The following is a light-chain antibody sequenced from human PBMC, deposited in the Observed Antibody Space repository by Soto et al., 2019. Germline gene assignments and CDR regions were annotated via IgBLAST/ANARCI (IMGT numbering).Light chain of an antibody. CDR2: EVT. Sequence: QSVLTQPASVSGSPGQSITISCTGTSSDIGGSRYVSWYQHHPGKAPKLMIYEVTSRPSGVSNRFSGSKSGNTASLTISGLQADDEADYYCSSYTRSSPYVFGTGTKVTVL. CDR3: SSYTRSSPYV. CDR1: SSDIGGSRY. J-gene: IGLJ1*01. V-gene: IGLV2-14*01.